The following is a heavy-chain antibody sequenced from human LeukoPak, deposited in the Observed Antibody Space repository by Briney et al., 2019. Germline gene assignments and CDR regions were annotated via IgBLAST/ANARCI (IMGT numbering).Heavy chain of an antibody. Sequence: GASLKISCKGSGYSFTSYWIGWVRRMPGKGLEWMGIIYPGDSDTRYSPSFQGQVTISADKSISTAYLQWSSLKASDTAMYYCARFATTVTNYFDYWGQGTLVTVSS. CDR3: ARFATTVTNYFDY. CDR1: GYSFTSYW. D-gene: IGHD4-17*01. CDR2: IYPGDSDT. V-gene: IGHV5-51*01. J-gene: IGHJ4*02.